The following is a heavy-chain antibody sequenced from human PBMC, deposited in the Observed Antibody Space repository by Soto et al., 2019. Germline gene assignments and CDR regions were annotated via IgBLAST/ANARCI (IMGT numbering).Heavy chain of an antibody. CDR2: IKHSGSS. CDR3: ATTPGLAPGGSFNY. Sequence: SETLSLTCAVYAGSFSHYYWNWIRQSPGKGLEWIGKIKHSGSSNYNPSLKSRVTISVDTSKNQFSLKLNSVTAADTAVYYCATTPGLAPGGSFNYWGQGTLVTVSS. CDR1: AGSFSHYY. J-gene: IGHJ4*02. D-gene: IGHD6-13*01. V-gene: IGHV4-34*01.